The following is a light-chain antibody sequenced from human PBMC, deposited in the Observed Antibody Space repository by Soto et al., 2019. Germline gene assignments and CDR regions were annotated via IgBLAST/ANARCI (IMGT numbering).Light chain of an antibody. V-gene: IGKV3-15*01. CDR3: QQYNNWPPYT. CDR2: GAS. J-gene: IGKJ2*01. CDR1: QSINSN. Sequence: EIVMTQSPATLSVSPGERVTLSCRASQSINSNLAWYQQKPGQAPRLLIYGASTRATGIPARFTGSGSGTEFTLTISRLQSEDFAMYYCQQYNNWPPYTFGQGTNLDIK.